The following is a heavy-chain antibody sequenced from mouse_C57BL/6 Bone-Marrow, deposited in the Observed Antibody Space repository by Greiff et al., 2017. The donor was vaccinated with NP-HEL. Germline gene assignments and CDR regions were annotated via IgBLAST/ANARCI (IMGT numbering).Heavy chain of an antibody. D-gene: IGHD1-1*01. CDR3: TTICSTLY. V-gene: IGHV14-4*01. CDR1: GFNFTDDY. CDR2: LYPENGDT. Sequence: VQLQQSGPELVRPGASVTLSCTASGFNFTDDYMHWVKPRPEQGLEWIGWLYPENGDTEYAPQFQGKATITADTSSNTAYLQLSSLTSEDTAVYYCTTICSTLYWGQGTTLTVSS. J-gene: IGHJ2*01.